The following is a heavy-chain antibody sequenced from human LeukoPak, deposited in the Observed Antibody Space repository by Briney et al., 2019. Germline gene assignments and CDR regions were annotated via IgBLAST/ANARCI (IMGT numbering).Heavy chain of an antibody. Sequence: ASVKVSCKTSGYTFTSYGISWVRQAPGQGLEWMGWIRPHNGNTNYAQKLQGRVTMTTDTSTNTAYMELRSLTSDDTAVYYCARDPPFDYWGQGTLVTVSS. V-gene: IGHV1-18*01. CDR3: ARDPPFDY. J-gene: IGHJ4*02. CDR1: GYTFTSYG. CDR2: IRPHNGNT.